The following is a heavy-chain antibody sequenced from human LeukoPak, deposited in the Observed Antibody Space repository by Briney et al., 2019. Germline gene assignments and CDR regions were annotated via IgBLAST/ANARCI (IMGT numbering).Heavy chain of an antibody. V-gene: IGHV3-66*01. CDR1: GFTVSSNY. J-gene: IGHJ5*02. Sequence: GGSLRLSCAASGFTVSSNYRSWVRQAPGKGLEWVSVIYSGGSTYYADSVKGRFTISRDNSKNTLYLQMNSLRAEDTAVYYCARDRYYYDSSGYQGWFDPWGQGTLVTVSS. CDR2: IYSGGST. D-gene: IGHD3-22*01. CDR3: ARDRYYYDSSGYQGWFDP.